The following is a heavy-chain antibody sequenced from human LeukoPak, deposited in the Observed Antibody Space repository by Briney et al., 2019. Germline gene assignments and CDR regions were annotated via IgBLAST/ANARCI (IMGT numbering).Heavy chain of an antibody. CDR2: INPNSGGT. CDR3: ARGSGGSWLEASYYYMDV. CDR1: GYTFTGYY. J-gene: IGHJ6*03. Sequence: EASVKVSCKASGYTFTGYYMHWVRQAPGQGLEWMGWINPNSGGTNYAQKFQGRVTMTRDTSISTAYMELSRLRSDDTAVYYCARGSGGSWLEASYYYMDVWGKGTTVTVSS. V-gene: IGHV1-2*02. D-gene: IGHD2-15*01.